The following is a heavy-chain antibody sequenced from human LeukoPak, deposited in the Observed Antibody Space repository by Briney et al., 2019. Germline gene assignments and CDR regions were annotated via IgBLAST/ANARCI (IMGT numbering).Heavy chain of an antibody. Sequence: SETLSLTCTVSGYSISSGYYWGWIRQPPGKGLEWIGSIYHSGSTYYNPSLKSRVTISVDTSKNQFSLKLRSVTAADTAVYYCARDQEGGDDYWGQGTLVTVSS. V-gene: IGHV4-38-2*02. CDR2: IYHSGST. D-gene: IGHD3-10*01. J-gene: IGHJ4*02. CDR1: GYSISSGYY. CDR3: ARDQEGGDDY.